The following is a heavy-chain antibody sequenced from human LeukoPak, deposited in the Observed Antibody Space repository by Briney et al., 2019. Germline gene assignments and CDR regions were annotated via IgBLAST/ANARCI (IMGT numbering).Heavy chain of an antibody. CDR1: GGSISSGSYY. Sequence: SETLSLTCTVSGGSISSGSYYWSWIRQPAGKGLEWIGRIYTSGSTNYNPSLKSRVTISVDTSKNQFSLKLSSVTAADTAVYYCARGVVPAAIQNRGFFDYWGQGTLVTVSS. D-gene: IGHD2-2*02. CDR3: ARGVVPAAIQNRGFFDY. CDR2: IYTSGST. J-gene: IGHJ4*02. V-gene: IGHV4-61*02.